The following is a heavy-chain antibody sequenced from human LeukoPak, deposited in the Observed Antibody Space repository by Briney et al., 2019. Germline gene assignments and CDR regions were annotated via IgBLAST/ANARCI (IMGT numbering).Heavy chain of an antibody. CDR2: ISSTSSYI. CDR1: GFTYSNYR. V-gene: IGHV3-21*01. CDR3: ARDGTIRSGGTLRAFDI. D-gene: IGHD2-15*01. J-gene: IGHJ3*02. Sequence: GGSLPLSCASSGFTYSNYRMNWVRQPGCRGLAGVGSISSTSSYIYYADSVKGRFTISRDNAKNSLYLQMNSLRAEDTAVYYCARDGTIRSGGTLRAFDIWGQGTMVTVSS.